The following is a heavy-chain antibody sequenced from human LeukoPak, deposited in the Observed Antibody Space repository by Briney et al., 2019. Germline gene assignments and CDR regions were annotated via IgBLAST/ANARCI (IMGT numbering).Heavy chain of an antibody. J-gene: IGHJ6*03. V-gene: IGHV4-4*07. CDR3: ARAIANDYGDYVRVTDYYYYMDV. CDR2: IYTSGST. CDR1: GGSISSYY. D-gene: IGHD4-17*01. Sequence: SETLSLTCTVSGGSISSYYWSWIRQPAGKGLEWIGRIYTSGSTNYNPSLKSRVTISVDTSKNQFSLKLSSVTAADTAVYYCARAIANDYGDYVRVTDYYYYMDVWGKGTTVTVSS.